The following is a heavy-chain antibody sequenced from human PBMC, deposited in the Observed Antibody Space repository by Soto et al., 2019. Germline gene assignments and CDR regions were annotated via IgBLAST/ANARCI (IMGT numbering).Heavy chain of an antibody. CDR3: AHRPPGIAVAFTSLHP. J-gene: IGHJ5*02. CDR1: GFSLSTSGVG. D-gene: IGHD6-19*01. Sequence: QITLKESCPTLVKPTQTLTLTCTFSGFSLSTSGVGVGLIRQPPGKALEWLALIYWDDDKRYSPFLKNRLTIAKDTSKNQVVLTMTNMDTVDTATYYCAHRPPGIAVAFTSLHPWGQGTLVTVSS. V-gene: IGHV2-5*02. CDR2: IYWDDDK.